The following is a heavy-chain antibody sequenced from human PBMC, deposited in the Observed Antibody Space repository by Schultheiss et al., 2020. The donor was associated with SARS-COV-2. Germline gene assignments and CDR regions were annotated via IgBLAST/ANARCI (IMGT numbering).Heavy chain of an antibody. CDR2: ISSSSSYI. J-gene: IGHJ4*02. Sequence: GGSLRLSCAASGFTFSSYAMSWVRQAPGKGLEWVSSISSSSSYIYYADSVKGRFTISRDNAKNSLYLQMNSLRAEDTAVYYCARASRLRFLEWPRADYWGQGTLVTVSS. CDR1: GFTFSSYA. V-gene: IGHV3-21*04. D-gene: IGHD3-3*01. CDR3: ARASRLRFLEWPRADY.